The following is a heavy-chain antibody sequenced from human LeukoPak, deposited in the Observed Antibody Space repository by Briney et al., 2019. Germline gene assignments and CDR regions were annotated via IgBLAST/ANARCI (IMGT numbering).Heavy chain of an antibody. CDR3: ARGVHGDFPYNWFDP. CDR1: DYSISSGYY. D-gene: IGHD4-17*01. J-gene: IGHJ5*02. Sequence: PSETLSLTCTVSDYSISSGYYWGWIRRPPGKGLEWIGYIYHSGSTYYNPSLKSRVTISVDRSKNQFSLKLSSVTAADTAVYYCARGVHGDFPYNWFDPWGQGTLVTVSS. V-gene: IGHV4-38-2*02. CDR2: IYHSGST.